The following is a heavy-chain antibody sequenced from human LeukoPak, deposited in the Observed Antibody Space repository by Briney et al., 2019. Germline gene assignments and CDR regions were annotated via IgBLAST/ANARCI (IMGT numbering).Heavy chain of an antibody. J-gene: IGHJ4*02. CDR1: GYTFTSSA. V-gene: IGHV1-18*01. CDR2: ISGYNDNT. CDR3: ARTSAYGSSWHSY. Sequence: ASVKVSCKASGYTFTSSAISWLRQAPGQGLEWMGWISGYNDNTHYAQKFQGRVTMTTDTSTSTAYMHLRSLRSDDTAVYFCARTSAYGSSWHSYWGEGTLVTVSS. D-gene: IGHD6-13*01.